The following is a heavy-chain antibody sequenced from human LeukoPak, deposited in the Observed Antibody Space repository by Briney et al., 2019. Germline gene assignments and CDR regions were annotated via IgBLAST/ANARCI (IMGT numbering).Heavy chain of an antibody. CDR3: ARDSSGYYYERAFDI. J-gene: IGHJ3*02. Sequence: ASVKVSCKASGYTFTGYYMHWVRQAPGRGLEWMGWINPNSGGTNYAQKFQGRVTMTRDTSISTAYMELSRLRSDDTAVYYCARDSSGYYYERAFDIWGQGTMVTVSS. D-gene: IGHD3-22*01. CDR1: GYTFTGYY. V-gene: IGHV1-2*02. CDR2: INPNSGGT.